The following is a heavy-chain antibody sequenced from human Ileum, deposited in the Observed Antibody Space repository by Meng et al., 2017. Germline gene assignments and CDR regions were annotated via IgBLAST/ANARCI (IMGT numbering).Heavy chain of an antibody. V-gene: IGHV4-4*02. CDR1: GGSISSSFY. Sequence: QVQLQESDPGWGEPSGTLSLTCTVSGGSISSSFYWSWARQSPGKGLEWIGQIYLAGSPNYNPSLESRVTISVDKSKNQFSLRLTSVTAADTAIFYCVRHGGKYFDSWGQGTLVTVSS. J-gene: IGHJ4*02. CDR3: VRHGGKYFDS. D-gene: IGHD2-15*01. CDR2: IYLAGSP.